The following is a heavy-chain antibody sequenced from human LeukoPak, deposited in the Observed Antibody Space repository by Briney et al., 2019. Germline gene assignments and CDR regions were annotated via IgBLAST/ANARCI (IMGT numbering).Heavy chain of an antibody. CDR2: VSASSDI. J-gene: IGHJ3*02. CDR3: ARATKYCSGGSCYSNAFDI. V-gene: IGHV3-21*01. Sequence: GGSLRLSCAASGFTFSSYTMNWVRQAPGKGLQWMPTVSASSDIHYSDSVKGRFTISRDNSKNTLYLQMNSLRAEDTAVYYCARATKYCSGGSCYSNAFDIWGQGTMVTVSS. D-gene: IGHD2-15*01. CDR1: GFTFSSYT.